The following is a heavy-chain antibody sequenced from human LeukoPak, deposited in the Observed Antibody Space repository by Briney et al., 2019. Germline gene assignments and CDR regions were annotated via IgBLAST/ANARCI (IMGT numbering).Heavy chain of an antibody. D-gene: IGHD6-6*01. Sequence: SETLSLTCTVSGGSISSYYWSWIRQLAGKGLEWIGRIYTSGSTNYNPSLKSRVTISIDTSKNQFSLKLSSVTAADTAVYYCARVPSGSRFAPWGQGTQVTVSS. J-gene: IGHJ5*02. CDR2: IYTSGST. CDR1: GGSISSYY. V-gene: IGHV4-4*07. CDR3: ARVPSGSRFAP.